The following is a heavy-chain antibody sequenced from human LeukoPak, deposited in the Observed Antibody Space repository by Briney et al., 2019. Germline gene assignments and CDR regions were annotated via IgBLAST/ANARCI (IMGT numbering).Heavy chain of an antibody. CDR1: GFTFSSYA. Sequence: GGSLRLSCAASGFTFSSYAMHWVRQAPGKGLEWVAVISYDGSNKYYADSVKGRFTISRDNSKNTLYLQMNSLRAEDTAVYYCAIKGPMATIYGGQGTLVTVSS. V-gene: IGHV3-30-3*01. CDR3: AIKGPMATIY. D-gene: IGHD5-24*01. J-gene: IGHJ4*02. CDR2: ISYDGSNK.